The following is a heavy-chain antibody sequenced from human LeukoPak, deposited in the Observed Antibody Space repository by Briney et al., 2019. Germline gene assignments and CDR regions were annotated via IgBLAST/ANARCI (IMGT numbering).Heavy chain of an antibody. J-gene: IGHJ6*02. Sequence: SGTLSLTCTVSGYSISSGYYWGWIRQPPGKGLEWIGSIYHSGTTYYNPSLRSRVTMSVDMSKNQFSLELSSVTAADTAVYYCARDSPHSSGWYGNRYPYYYYGMDVWGQGTTVTVSS. D-gene: IGHD6-19*01. V-gene: IGHV4-38-2*02. CDR1: GYSISSGYY. CDR2: IYHSGTT. CDR3: ARDSPHSSGWYGNRYPYYYYGMDV.